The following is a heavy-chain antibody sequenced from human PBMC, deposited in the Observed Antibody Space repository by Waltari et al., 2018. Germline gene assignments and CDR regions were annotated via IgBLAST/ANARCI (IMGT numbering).Heavy chain of an antibody. CDR3: AKSGVLSDFDY. CDR2: ISYDGSNK. Sequence: QVQLVESGGGVVQPGRSLRLSCAASGFPFSSSGMTWVRQAPGKGLEWVAVISYDGSNKYYADSVKGRFTISRDNSKNTLYLQMNSLRAEDTAVYYCAKSGVLSDFDYWGQGTLVTVSS. CDR1: GFPFSSSG. J-gene: IGHJ4*02. D-gene: IGHD3-10*01. V-gene: IGHV3-30*18.